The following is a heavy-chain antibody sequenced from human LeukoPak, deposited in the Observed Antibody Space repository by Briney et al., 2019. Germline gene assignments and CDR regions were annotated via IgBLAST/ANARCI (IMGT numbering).Heavy chain of an antibody. D-gene: IGHD3-22*01. V-gene: IGHV3-30*04. Sequence: GGSLRLSCAASGFTFSTYAMHWVRQAPGKGLEWVALISYDGSYKYYADSVKGRFTISRDNAKNSLYLQMNSLRAEDTAVYYCARVTWWYYYDSSGYFDYWGQGTLVTVSS. CDR2: ISYDGSYK. CDR3: ARVTWWYYYDSSGYFDY. CDR1: GFTFSTYA. J-gene: IGHJ4*02.